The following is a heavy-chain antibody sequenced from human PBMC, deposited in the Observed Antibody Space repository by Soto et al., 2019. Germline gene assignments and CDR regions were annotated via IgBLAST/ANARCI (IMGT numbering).Heavy chain of an antibody. CDR2: ISSSNSTI. CDR1: GFTFSSYS. D-gene: IGHD3-22*01. J-gene: IGHJ6*02. V-gene: IGHV3-48*02. Sequence: GGSLRLSCAASGFTFSSYSMNWVRQAPGKGLEWVSYISSSNSTIYYADSVKGRFTISRDNAKNSLYLQMNSLRDEDTAVYYCARQESYYYDSSGYSLPYGMDVWGQGTTVTVSS. CDR3: ARQESYYYDSSGYSLPYGMDV.